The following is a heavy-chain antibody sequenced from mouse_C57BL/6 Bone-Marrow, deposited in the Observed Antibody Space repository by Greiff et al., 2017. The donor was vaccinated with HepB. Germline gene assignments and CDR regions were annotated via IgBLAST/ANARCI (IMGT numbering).Heavy chain of an antibody. CDR1: GYTFTSYG. V-gene: IGHV1-81*01. Sequence: QVQLKQSGAELARPGASVKLSCKASGYTFTSYGISWVKQRTGQGLEWIGEIYPRSGNTYYNEKFKGKATLTADKSSSTAYMELRSLTSEDSAVYFCARRYGSSSFAYWGQGTLVTVSA. CDR3: ARRYGSSSFAY. CDR2: IYPRSGNT. J-gene: IGHJ3*01. D-gene: IGHD1-1*01.